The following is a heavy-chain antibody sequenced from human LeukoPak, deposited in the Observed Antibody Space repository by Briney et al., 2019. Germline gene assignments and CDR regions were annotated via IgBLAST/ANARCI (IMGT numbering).Heavy chain of an antibody. Sequence: ASVKVSCKASGYTFTGYYMHWVRQAPGQGLEWMGWISPNSGGTNYAQKFQGRVTMTRDTSISTAYMELSRLRSDDTAVYYCARANDYVWGSYRPWGQGTLVTVSS. CDR3: ARANDYVWGSYRP. CDR1: GYTFTGYY. CDR2: ISPNSGGT. J-gene: IGHJ5*02. D-gene: IGHD3-16*02. V-gene: IGHV1-2*02.